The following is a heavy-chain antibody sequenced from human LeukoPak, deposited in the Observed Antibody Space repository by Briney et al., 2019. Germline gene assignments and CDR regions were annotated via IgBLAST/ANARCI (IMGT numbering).Heavy chain of an antibody. CDR1: GFTFSSYG. V-gene: IGHV3-30*02. CDR3: ARSGFWSGYSIVGDAFDI. D-gene: IGHD3-3*01. Sequence: GGSLRLSCAASGFTFSSYGMHWVRQAPGKGLEWVAFIRYDGSNKYYADSVKGRFTISRDNAKNSLYLQMNSLRAEDTAVYYCARSGFWSGYSIVGDAFDIWGQGTMVTVSS. CDR2: IRYDGSNK. J-gene: IGHJ3*02.